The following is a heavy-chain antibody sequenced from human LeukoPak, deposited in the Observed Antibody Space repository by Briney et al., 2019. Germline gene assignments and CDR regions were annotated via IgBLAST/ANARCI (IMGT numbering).Heavy chain of an antibody. Sequence: GGSLRLSCATSGFTFSSYSMQWVRQAPGKGLEWVAVIWVDGSKKFYADSVEGRFTSSRDDSKSTSYLQMNSLRAEDTAVYYCARDQGYCSGGRCHSHFDYWGQGTLVTVSS. CDR3: ARDQGYCSGGRCHSHFDY. J-gene: IGHJ4*02. CDR2: IWVDGSKK. D-gene: IGHD2-15*01. CDR1: GFTFSSYS. V-gene: IGHV3-33*01.